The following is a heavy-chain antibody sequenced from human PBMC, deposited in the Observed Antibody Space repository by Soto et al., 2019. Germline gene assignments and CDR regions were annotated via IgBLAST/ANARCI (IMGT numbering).Heavy chain of an antibody. CDR2: IYYSGST. CDR1: GVPIRSYY. CDR3: ARLNQQLDNWFDP. J-gene: IGHJ5*02. Sequence: PSETLSLTCTVSGVPIRSYYWGWIRQPPGKGLEWIGSIYYSGSTYYNPSLKSRVTISVDTSKNQFSLKLSSVTAADTAVYYCARLNQQLDNWFDPWGQGTLVTVSS. D-gene: IGHD2-2*01. V-gene: IGHV4-39*01.